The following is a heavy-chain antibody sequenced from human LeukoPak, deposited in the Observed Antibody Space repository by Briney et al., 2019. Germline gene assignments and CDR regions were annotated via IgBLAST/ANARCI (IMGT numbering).Heavy chain of an antibody. D-gene: IGHD4-17*01. CDR2: IYYSGST. CDR3: AREVTTVHFDY. J-gene: IGHJ4*02. CDR1: GGSISSSSYY. Sequence: PSETLSLTCTVSGGSISSSSYYWGWIRQPPGKGLEWIGSIYYSGSTYYNPSLKSRVTISVDTSKNQFSLKLSSVTAADTAVYYGAREVTTVHFDYWGPGTLVTVSS. V-gene: IGHV4-39*01.